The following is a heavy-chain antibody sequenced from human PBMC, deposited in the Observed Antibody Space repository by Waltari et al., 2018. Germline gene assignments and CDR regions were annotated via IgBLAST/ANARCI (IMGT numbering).Heavy chain of an antibody. J-gene: IGHJ4*02. D-gene: IGHD7-27*01. V-gene: IGHV3-72*01. CDR2: IXNKVNXYTT. CDR3: VRDRLGTLDX. Sequence: EVQLXESGXNLVQPGGSVSLSCADSGFIFSDHYMHWVRQAPGKGLGXVGRIXNKVNXYTTEYAASVXGRFSMSRDDSKNSLYLXMNSLKTEXTAVYXCVRDRLGTLDXWGQGTLVTVSP. CDR1: GFIFSDHY.